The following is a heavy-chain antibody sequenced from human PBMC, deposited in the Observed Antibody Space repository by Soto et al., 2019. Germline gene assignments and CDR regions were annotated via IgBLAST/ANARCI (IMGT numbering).Heavy chain of an antibody. CDR3: ARDAYYDLWSGYYSGYYYGMDV. CDR2: ISAYNGNT. Sequence: GAAVKVSCKASGYTFTSYGISWVRQAPGQGLEWMGWISAYNGNTNYAQKLQGRVTMTTDTSTSTAYMELRSLRSDDTAVYYCARDAYYDLWSGYYSGYYYGMDVWGQGTTVTVSS. D-gene: IGHD3-3*01. J-gene: IGHJ6*02. V-gene: IGHV1-18*04. CDR1: GYTFTSYG.